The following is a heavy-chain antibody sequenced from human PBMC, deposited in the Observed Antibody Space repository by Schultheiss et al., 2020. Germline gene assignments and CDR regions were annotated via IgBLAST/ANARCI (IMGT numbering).Heavy chain of an antibody. D-gene: IGHD6-19*01. CDR2: INPSGGST. V-gene: IGHV1-46*01. CDR1: GGTFSSYA. CDR3: ARDRSIAVAGTPYFDY. Sequence: ASVKVSCKASGGTFSSYAISWVRQAPGQGLEWMGIINPSGGSTSYAQKFQGRVTMTRDTSTSTVYMELSSLRSDDTAVYYCARDRSIAVAGTPYFDYWGQGTLVTVYS. J-gene: IGHJ4*02.